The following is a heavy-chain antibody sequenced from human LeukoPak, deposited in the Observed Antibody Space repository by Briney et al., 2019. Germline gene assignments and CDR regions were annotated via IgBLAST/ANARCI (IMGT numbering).Heavy chain of an antibody. CDR2: IKKDGSDK. CDR1: GFTFRNYW. D-gene: IGHD2-15*01. Sequence: GGSLRLTCAASGFTFRNYWMSWVRQAPGKGLEWVANIKKDGSDKYYVDSVKGRFTISRDNAKKSLFLQMNSLRAEDTAVYYCTGGPGYWGQGTLVTVSS. J-gene: IGHJ4*02. CDR3: TGGPGY. V-gene: IGHV3-7*01.